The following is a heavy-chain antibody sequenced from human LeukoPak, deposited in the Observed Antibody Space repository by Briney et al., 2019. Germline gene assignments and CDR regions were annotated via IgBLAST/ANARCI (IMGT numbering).Heavy chain of an antibody. D-gene: IGHD4/OR15-4a*01. Sequence: PSETLSLTCTVSGGSISSYYWSWIRQPPGKGLEWIGYTYYTGTTNYSPSLKSRVTISVDTSNNQFSLKLNSVTAADTAVYYCAREANNMFDYWGQGTLVTVSA. CDR2: TYYTGTT. CDR3: AREANNMFDY. J-gene: IGHJ4*02. V-gene: IGHV4-59*01. CDR1: GGSISSYY.